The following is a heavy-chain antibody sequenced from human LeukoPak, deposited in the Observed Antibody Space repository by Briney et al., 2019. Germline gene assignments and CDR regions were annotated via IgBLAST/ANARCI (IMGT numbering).Heavy chain of an antibody. Sequence: SQTLSLTCTVSGDSISSGDYYWSWIRQPAGKGLEWIGRISSSGSTNYNPSLKSRVTISVDSSKNHFSLKLSSVTAADTAVYYCASLRPASAFDIWGQGTMVTVSS. CDR3: ASLRPASAFDI. J-gene: IGHJ3*02. CDR2: ISSSGST. D-gene: IGHD6-25*01. V-gene: IGHV4-61*02. CDR1: GDSISSGDYY.